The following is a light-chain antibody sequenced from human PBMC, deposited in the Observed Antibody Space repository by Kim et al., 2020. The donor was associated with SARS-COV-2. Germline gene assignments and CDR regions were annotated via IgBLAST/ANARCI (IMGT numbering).Light chain of an antibody. Sequence: ALGQTVRITCQGDSLRSYYASWYQQKPGQAPVLVIYGKNNRPSGIPDRFSGSSSGNTASLTITGAQAEDEADYYCNSRDSSGRNYVFGTGTKVTVL. J-gene: IGLJ1*01. CDR3: NSRDSSGRNYV. V-gene: IGLV3-19*01. CDR1: SLRSYY. CDR2: GKN.